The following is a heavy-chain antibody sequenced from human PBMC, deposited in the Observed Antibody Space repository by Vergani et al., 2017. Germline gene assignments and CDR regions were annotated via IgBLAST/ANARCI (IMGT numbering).Heavy chain of an antibody. V-gene: IGHV3-20*04. Sequence: EVQLVESGGGVVRPGGSLRLSCAASGFTFDDYGMSWVRQAPGKGLEWVSGINWHGGSTGYADSVKGRFAISRDNAENSLYLQMNNLRVEDTAVYYCARDLLPGTLLLLAYWGQGTLISVSS. J-gene: IGHJ4*02. CDR1: GFTFDDYG. D-gene: IGHD1-7*01. CDR3: ARDLLPGTLLLLAY. CDR2: INWHGGST.